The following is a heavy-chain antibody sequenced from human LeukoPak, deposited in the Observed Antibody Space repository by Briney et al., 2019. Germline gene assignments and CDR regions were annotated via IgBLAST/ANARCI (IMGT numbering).Heavy chain of an antibody. Sequence: SETLSLTCTVSGGSISSGGYYWSWIRQHPGKGLEWIGYIYYSGSTYYNPSLKSRVTISVDTSKNQFSLKLSSVTAADTAVYYCARTGRGWFDHWGQGTLVTVSS. D-gene: IGHD3-10*01. CDR3: ARTGRGWFDH. CDR2: IYYSGST. J-gene: IGHJ5*02. V-gene: IGHV4-31*03. CDR1: GGSISSGGYY.